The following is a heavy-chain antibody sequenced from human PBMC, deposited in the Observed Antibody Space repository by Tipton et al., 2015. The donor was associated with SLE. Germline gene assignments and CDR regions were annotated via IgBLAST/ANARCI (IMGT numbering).Heavy chain of an antibody. CDR3: ARGKSTFNWFDP. V-gene: IGHV4-59*01. CDR1: GGSISSYY. J-gene: IGHJ5*02. CDR2: IYYSGST. Sequence: TLSLTCTVSGGSISSYYWSWIRQPPGKGLEWIGYIYYSGSTKYNPSLKSRVTISVDTSKNQLSLKLSSVTAADTAVYYCARGKSTFNWFDPWGQETLVTVSS.